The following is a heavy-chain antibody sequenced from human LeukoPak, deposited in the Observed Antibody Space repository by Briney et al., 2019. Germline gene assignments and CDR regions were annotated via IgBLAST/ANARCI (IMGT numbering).Heavy chain of an antibody. J-gene: IGHJ6*03. CDR2: INHSGST. CDR1: GGSFSGYY. Sequence: SETLSLTCAVYGGSFSGYYWSWIRQPPGKGLEWIGEINHSGSTNYNPSLKSRVTISVDTSKNQFSLKLSSVTAADTAVYYCASPRYYYYYYMDVWGKGTTVTISS. CDR3: ASPRYYYYYYMDV. V-gene: IGHV4-34*01.